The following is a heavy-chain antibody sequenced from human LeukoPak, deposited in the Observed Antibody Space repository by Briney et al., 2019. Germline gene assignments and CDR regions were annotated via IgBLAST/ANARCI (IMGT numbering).Heavy chain of an antibody. CDR3: VKVTAAGFVDH. D-gene: IGHD6-13*01. CDR2: IGWNSGGI. J-gene: IGHJ4*02. V-gene: IGHV3-9*01. CDR1: GFTFDDYA. Sequence: PGRSLRLSCAASGFTFDDYAMHWVRQAPGNGLEWVSGIGWNSGGIVYADSVKGRFTISRDNAKNSLYLQMNSLGAEDTAFYYCVKVTAAGFVDHWGQGTLVTVSS.